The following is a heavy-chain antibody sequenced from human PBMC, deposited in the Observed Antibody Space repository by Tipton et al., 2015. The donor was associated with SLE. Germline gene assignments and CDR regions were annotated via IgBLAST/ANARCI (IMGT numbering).Heavy chain of an antibody. D-gene: IGHD6-19*01. V-gene: IGHV4-59*11. J-gene: IGHJ4*02. CDR1: GAPISRHY. CDR3: AKGSGWYKD. CDR2: IYYSGST. Sequence: TLSLTCSVSGAPISRHYWTWIRQPPGKGLEWIGYIYYSGSTNYNPSLKSRVTISVDTSKNQFSLRLSSVTAADTAVFYCAKGSGWYKDWGRGILVTVSS.